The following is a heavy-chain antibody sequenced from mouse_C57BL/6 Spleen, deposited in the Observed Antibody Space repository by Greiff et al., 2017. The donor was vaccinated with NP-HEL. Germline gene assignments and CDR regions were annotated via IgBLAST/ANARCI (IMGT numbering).Heavy chain of an antibody. V-gene: IGHV2-9*01. CDR2: IWGGGST. J-gene: IGHJ1*03. Sequence: VQLQESGPGLVAPSQSLSITCTVSGFSLTSYGVDWVRQPPGKGLEWLGVIWGGGSTNYNSALMSRLSISKDNSKSQVFLKMNSLQTDDTAMYYCAKREGYYYGSSYGWYFDVWGTGTTVTVSS. CDR3: AKREGYYYGSSYGWYFDV. CDR1: GFSLTSYG. D-gene: IGHD1-1*01.